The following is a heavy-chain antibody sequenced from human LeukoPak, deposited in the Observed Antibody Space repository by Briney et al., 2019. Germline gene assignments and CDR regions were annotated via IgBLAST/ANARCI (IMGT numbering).Heavy chain of an antibody. CDR2: IRYDGNNK. D-gene: IGHD3-10*01. J-gene: IGHJ4*02. V-gene: IGHV3-30*02. Sequence: GRSLRLSCATSGFTFSSFGMHWVRQAPGKGLEWVAFIRYDGNNKYYADSVKGRFTVSRDNSKNTLYLQMNSLRPEDTAVYYCAKILSGSYSAFDYWGQGTLVTVSS. CDR1: GFTFSSFG. CDR3: AKILSGSYSAFDY.